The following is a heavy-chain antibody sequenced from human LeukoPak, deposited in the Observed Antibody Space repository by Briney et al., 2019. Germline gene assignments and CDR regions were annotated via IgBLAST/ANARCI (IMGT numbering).Heavy chain of an antibody. CDR2: ISSSSSYI. CDR3: ARERWSYGLT. V-gene: IGHV3-21*01. J-gene: IGHJ5*02. Sequence: PGGSLRLSCAASGFTFSSYSMNWVRQAPGKGLEWVSSISSSSSYIYYADSVKGRFTISRDNSKNTLYLQMGSLRAEDMAVYYCARERWSYGLTWGQGTLVTVSS. CDR1: GFTFSSYS. D-gene: IGHD5-18*01.